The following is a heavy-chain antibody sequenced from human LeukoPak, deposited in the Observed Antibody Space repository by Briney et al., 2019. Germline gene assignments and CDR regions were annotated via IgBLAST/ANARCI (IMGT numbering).Heavy chain of an antibody. CDR2: ISSSGSTI. Sequence: PGGSLRLSCAASGFTFSDYYMSWIRQAPGKGLEWASYISSSGSTIYYADSVKGRFTISRDNAKNSLYLQMNSLRAEDTAVYYCASGNYYGSGSYYGVGAYFDYWGQGTLVTVSS. CDR3: ASGNYYGSGSYYGVGAYFDY. CDR1: GFTFSDYY. J-gene: IGHJ4*02. D-gene: IGHD3-10*01. V-gene: IGHV3-11*01.